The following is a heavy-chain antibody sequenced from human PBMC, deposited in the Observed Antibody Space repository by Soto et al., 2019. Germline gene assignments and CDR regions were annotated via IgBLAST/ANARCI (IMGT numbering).Heavy chain of an antibody. CDR3: ARRARPDFYYMDV. CDR2: ISSNGVGT. CDR1: GFTLSGYA. Sequence: EVQLAESGGGLAQPGGSLRLSYAAPGFTLSGYAMDWVRQAPGKGLEYVSGISSNGVGTYYANSVQGRFTISRDNSKNTVYLQMGSLRPEDMAVYYCARRARPDFYYMDVWGKGTTVTVSS. V-gene: IGHV3-64*01. J-gene: IGHJ6*03. D-gene: IGHD6-6*01.